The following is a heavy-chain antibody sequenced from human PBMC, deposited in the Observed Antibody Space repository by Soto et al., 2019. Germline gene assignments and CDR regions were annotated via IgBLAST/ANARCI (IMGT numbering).Heavy chain of an antibody. J-gene: IGHJ3*02. CDR3: ARELLPFDI. D-gene: IGHD2-15*01. V-gene: IGHV4-34*01. CDR2: INHSGST. Sequence: PSXTLSLTCAVYGGSFSGYYWSCIRQPPGKGLEWIGEINHSGSTNYNPSLKSRVTISVDTSKNQFSLKLSSVTAADTAVYYCARELLPFDIWGQGTMVTVSS. CDR1: GGSFSGYY.